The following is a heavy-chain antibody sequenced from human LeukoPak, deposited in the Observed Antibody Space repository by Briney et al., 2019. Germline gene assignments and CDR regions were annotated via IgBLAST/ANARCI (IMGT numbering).Heavy chain of an antibody. D-gene: IGHD6-19*01. J-gene: IGHJ4*02. Sequence: SVKVSCKASGGTFSSYAISWVRQAPGQGLEWMGGIIPIFGTANYAQKFQGRVTITADESTSTAYMELSSLRSEDTAVYYCAREGSGWQSRVLFDYWGQGTLVTVSS. CDR3: AREGSGWQSRVLFDY. V-gene: IGHV1-69*01. CDR1: GGTFSSYA. CDR2: IIPIFGTA.